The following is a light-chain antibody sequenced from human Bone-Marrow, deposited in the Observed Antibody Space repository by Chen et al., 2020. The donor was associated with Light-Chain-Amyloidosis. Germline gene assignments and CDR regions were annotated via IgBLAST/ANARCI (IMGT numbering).Light chain of an antibody. J-gene: IGKJ4*01. CDR1: QSVSSRY. V-gene: IGKV3-20*01. Sequence: DIVLTQSPDPLSLSPGERATLSCRASQSVSSRYLAWYQQKPGQAPRLLIYGASNRATGIPDRFSGRGSGTDFTLTVSRLEPEDFAVYYCQQSGNSLTFGGGTKVDIK. CDR2: GAS. CDR3: QQSGNSLT.